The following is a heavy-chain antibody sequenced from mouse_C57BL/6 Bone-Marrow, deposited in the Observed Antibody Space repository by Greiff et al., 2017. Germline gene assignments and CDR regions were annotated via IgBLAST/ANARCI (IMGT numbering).Heavy chain of an antibody. D-gene: IGHD2-5*01. CDR3: ARGYYSNYDWYFDV. CDR1: GYSITSGYY. CDR2: ISYDGSN. J-gene: IGHJ1*03. Sequence: ESGPGLVKPSQSLSLTCSVTGYSITSGYYWNWIRQFPGNKLEWMGYISYDGSNNYNPSLKNRISITRDTSKNQFFLKLNSVTTEDTATYYCARGYYSNYDWYFDVWGTGTTVTVSS. V-gene: IGHV3-6*01.